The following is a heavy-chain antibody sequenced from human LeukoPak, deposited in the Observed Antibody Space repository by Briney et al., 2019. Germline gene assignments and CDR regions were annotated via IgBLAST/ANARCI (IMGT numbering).Heavy chain of an antibody. CDR1: GDSVSSNSVT. CDR2: TYYRSTWYN. D-gene: IGHD2-2*01. J-gene: IGHJ5*02. Sequence: SQTLSLTCAISGDSVSSNSVTWNWIRQSPSRGLEWLGRTYYRSTWYNDYAVSVRGRITVNPDTSKNQFSLYLNSVTPEDTAVYYCARRLTQYDCFDPWGQGILVTVSS. V-gene: IGHV6-1*01. CDR3: ARRLTQYDCFDP.